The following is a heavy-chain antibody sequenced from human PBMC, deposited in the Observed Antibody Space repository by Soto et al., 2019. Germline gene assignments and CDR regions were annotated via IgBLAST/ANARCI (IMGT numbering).Heavy chain of an antibody. Sequence: PSETLSLTYTVSGGSISSGGYYWSWIRQHPGKGLEWIGYIYYSGSTYYNPSLKSRVTISVDTSKNQFSLKLSSVTAADTAVYYCARTSYDSSGTAADPWGQGTLVTVSS. V-gene: IGHV4-31*03. CDR1: GGSISSGGYY. CDR3: ARTSYDSSGTAADP. D-gene: IGHD3-22*01. J-gene: IGHJ5*02. CDR2: IYYSGST.